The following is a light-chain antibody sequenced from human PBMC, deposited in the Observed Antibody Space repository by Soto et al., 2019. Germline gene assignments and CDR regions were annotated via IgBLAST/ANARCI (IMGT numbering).Light chain of an antibody. CDR2: NNN. Sequence: QLVLTQPPSASGTPGQRVTIACSGSSSNIGSTTVKWYQQLPGTAPKLLIYNNNQRPSAVPDRFSGSKSGTSASLAISGLQSEDEADYYCAAWYDSLNGVVFGGGTKLTVL. CDR3: AAWYDSLNGVV. V-gene: IGLV1-44*01. CDR1: SSNIGSTT. J-gene: IGLJ3*02.